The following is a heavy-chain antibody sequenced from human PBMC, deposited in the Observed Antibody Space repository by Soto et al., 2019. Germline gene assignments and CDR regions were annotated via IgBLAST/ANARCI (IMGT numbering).Heavy chain of an antibody. Sequence: SVKVSCKASGFTFTSSAVQWVRQARGQRLEWIGWIGVGSGNTNYAQKFQERVTITRDMSTSTAYMALSSLRSEDTAVYYCAATYCSGGSCYPIYYGMDVWGQGTTVTVSS. D-gene: IGHD2-15*01. CDR3: AATYCSGGSCYPIYYGMDV. CDR1: GFTFTSSA. CDR2: IGVGSGNT. V-gene: IGHV1-58*01. J-gene: IGHJ6*02.